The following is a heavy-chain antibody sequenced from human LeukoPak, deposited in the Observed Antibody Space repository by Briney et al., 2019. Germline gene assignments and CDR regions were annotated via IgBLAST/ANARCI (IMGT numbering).Heavy chain of an antibody. J-gene: IGHJ4*02. CDR2: ISGRAAST. Sequence: PGGSLRLSCAASGFTFGSYAMTWVRQAPGKGLEWVSGISGRAASTYYADSVKGRFTISRDNHKNMLYLQMNSLRAEDTAVYYCAKKGQDIVVVPDAIEDYWGQGTLVTVSS. V-gene: IGHV3-23*01. D-gene: IGHD2-2*01. CDR3: AKKGQDIVVVPDAIEDY. CDR1: GFTFGSYA.